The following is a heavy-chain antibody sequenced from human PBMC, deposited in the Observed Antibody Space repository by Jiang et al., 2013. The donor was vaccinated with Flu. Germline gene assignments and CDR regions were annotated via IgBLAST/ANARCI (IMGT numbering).Heavy chain of an antibody. CDR2: INIGNGNT. V-gene: IGHV1-3*04. J-gene: IGHJ3*02. D-gene: IGHD3-9*01. CDR3: ARRLVRAFDI. Sequence: AEVKKPGASVKVSCKASGYTFTSYAIHWVRQAPGQRLEWMGWINIGNGNTKYSQKFQGRVTITRDTSATTAYMELSSLTSEDTAVYYCARRLVRAFDIWGQGTMVTVSS. CDR1: GYTFTSYA.